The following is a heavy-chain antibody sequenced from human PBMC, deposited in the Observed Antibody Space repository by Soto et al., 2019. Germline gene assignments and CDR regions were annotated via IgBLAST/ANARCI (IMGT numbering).Heavy chain of an antibody. J-gene: IGHJ3*02. Sequence: QVQLVESGGGLVKPGGSLRLSCAASGFTFSDYYMSWIRQAPGKGLEWVSYISSSSSYTNYAASVKGRFTISRDNAKNSLYLQMNSLRAEDTAVYYCARCRGYYYDSSGRDAFDIWGQGTMVTVSS. CDR2: ISSSSSYT. CDR3: ARCRGYYYDSSGRDAFDI. V-gene: IGHV3-11*06. D-gene: IGHD3-22*01. CDR1: GFTFSDYY.